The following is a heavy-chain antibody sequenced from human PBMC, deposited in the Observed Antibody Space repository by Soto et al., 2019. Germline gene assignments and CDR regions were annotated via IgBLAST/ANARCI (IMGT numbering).Heavy chain of an antibody. CDR3: ARPYVWGSCRYLPTYYFDY. J-gene: IGHJ4*02. CDR1: GYSFTSYW. V-gene: IGHV5-51*01. D-gene: IGHD3-16*02. CDR2: IYPGDSDT. Sequence: GESLKISCKGSGYSFTSYWIGWVRQMPGKGLEWMGIIYPGDSDTRYSPSFQGQVTISADKSISTAYLQWSSLKASDTAMYYCARPYVWGSCRYLPTYYFDYWGQGTLVTVSS.